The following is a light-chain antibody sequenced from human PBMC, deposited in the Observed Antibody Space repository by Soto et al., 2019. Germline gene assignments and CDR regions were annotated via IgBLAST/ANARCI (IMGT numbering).Light chain of an antibody. CDR2: DAS. CDR3: QQRSNWPRT. Sequence: EILLTQSPGTLSLSPGERATLSCRASERLSSVYLAWYQQRPGQPPRLLIYDASNRDTGIPARFSGSGSGTDFTLTISRLEPEDFAVYYCQQRSNWPRTFGQGTKVDIK. J-gene: IGKJ1*01. V-gene: IGKV3-11*01. CDR1: ERLSSVY.